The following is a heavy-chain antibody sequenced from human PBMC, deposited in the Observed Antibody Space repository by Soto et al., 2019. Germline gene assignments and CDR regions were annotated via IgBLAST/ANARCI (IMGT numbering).Heavy chain of an antibody. CDR3: ARVRPRGTLAARRGYYYMDV. CDR1: GYTFTSYD. Sequence: ASVKVSCKASGYTFTSYDINWVRQATGQGLEWMGWMNPNSGNTGYAQKFQGRVTMTRNTSISTAYMELSSLRSEDTAVYYCARVRPRGTLAARRGYYYMDVWGKGTTVTVSS. J-gene: IGHJ6*03. D-gene: IGHD6-6*01. V-gene: IGHV1-8*01. CDR2: MNPNSGNT.